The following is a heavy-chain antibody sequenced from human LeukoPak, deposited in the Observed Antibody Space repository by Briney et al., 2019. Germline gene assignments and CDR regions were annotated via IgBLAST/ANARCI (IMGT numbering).Heavy chain of an antibody. Sequence: GGSLRLSCAASGFTFSSYAMSWVRQAPGKGLEWVSAISGSGGSTYYADSVKGRFTISRDNSKNTLYLQMNSLRAEDTAVYYCAGDRGYTYGHPFDYWGQGTLVTVSS. J-gene: IGHJ4*02. V-gene: IGHV3-23*01. CDR3: AGDRGYTYGHPFDY. CDR1: GFTFSSYA. D-gene: IGHD5-18*01. CDR2: ISGSGGST.